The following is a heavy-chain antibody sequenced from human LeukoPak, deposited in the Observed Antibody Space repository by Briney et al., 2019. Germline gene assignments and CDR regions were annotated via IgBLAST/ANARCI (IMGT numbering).Heavy chain of an antibody. CDR1: GYTFTRYY. CDR2: INPNSGGT. D-gene: IGHD2-2*01. V-gene: IGHV1-2*06. J-gene: IGHJ6*02. Sequence: GASVKVSCKASGYTFTRYYMHWVRQAPGQGLEWMGRINPNSGGTNYAQKFQGRVTMTRDTSISTAYMELSRLRSDDTAVYYCARDLDPEWFQYQLPTQHLLLYGMDVWGQGTTVTVSS. CDR3: ARDLDPEWFQYQLPTQHLLLYGMDV.